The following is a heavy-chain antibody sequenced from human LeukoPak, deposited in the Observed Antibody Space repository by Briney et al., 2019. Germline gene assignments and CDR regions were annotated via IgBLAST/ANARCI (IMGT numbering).Heavy chain of an antibody. D-gene: IGHD3-3*01. CDR1: GLTFRNYG. CDR3: AKTIVGEQYYMDV. Sequence: GGSLRLSCAASGLTFRNYGMHWVRQAPGKGLEWVAFIRYDGSSKDYGDSVKGRFTLSRDNSKNTLDLQMNSLRAEDTAVYYCAKTIVGEQYYMDVWGEGTTVTVSS. V-gene: IGHV3-30*02. J-gene: IGHJ6*03. CDR2: IRYDGSSK.